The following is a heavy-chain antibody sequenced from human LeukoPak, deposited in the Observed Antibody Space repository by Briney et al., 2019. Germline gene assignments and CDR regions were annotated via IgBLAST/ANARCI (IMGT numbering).Heavy chain of an antibody. J-gene: IGHJ5*02. Sequence: SETLSLTCTVSSGSISRDFWSWIRQPPGRGLEWIGYVSNSGSTNYNSSLKSRVTTSLDTSKSQFSLKLISVTSADTGVYYCARRRWSLDPWGRGTLVTVSS. CDR3: ARRRWSLDP. V-gene: IGHV4-59*01. CDR1: SGSISRDF. D-gene: IGHD4-23*01. CDR2: VSNSGST.